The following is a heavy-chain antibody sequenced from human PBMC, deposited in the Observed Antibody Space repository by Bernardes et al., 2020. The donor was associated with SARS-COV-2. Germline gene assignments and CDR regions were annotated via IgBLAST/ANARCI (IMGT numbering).Heavy chain of an antibody. CDR2: ISSTSTTV. J-gene: IGHJ4*02. Sequence: GSLRLSCAASGFSFSDYSMNWVRQAPGKGLEWVSYISSTSTTVYYADSVKGRFTSSRDNAKSSLYLQMNSLRAEDTAVYYCARVSRVRIELFHYQREIDYWGQGTLVTVSS. D-gene: IGHD3-10*01. CDR1: GFSFSDYS. CDR3: ARVSRVRIELFHYQREIDY. V-gene: IGHV3-48*01.